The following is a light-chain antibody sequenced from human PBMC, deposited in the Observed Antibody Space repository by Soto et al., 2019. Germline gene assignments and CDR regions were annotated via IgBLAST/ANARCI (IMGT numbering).Light chain of an antibody. J-gene: IGKJ1*01. CDR1: QSVSSN. Sequence: EIVMTQSPATLSVSPGERATLSCRASQSVSSNLAWYQQKPGQAPRLLIYGASTRATGIPASFSGSGSGTELTLTISRLQYEDFAVYYCQQYNNWPPWTFGQGTKVEIK. V-gene: IGKV3-15*01. CDR2: GAS. CDR3: QQYNNWPPWT.